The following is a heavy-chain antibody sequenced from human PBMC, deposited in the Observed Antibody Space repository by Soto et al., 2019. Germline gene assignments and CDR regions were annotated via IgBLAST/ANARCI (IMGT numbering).Heavy chain of an antibody. CDR3: ARDPYHVLMVNAPNLYGMDV. V-gene: IGHV1-18*01. D-gene: IGHD2-8*01. CDR1: GYTFTSYA. CDR2: ISAYNGNT. Sequence: ASVKVSCKASGYTFTSYAMRWVRQAPGQRLEWMGWISAYNGNTNYAQKLQGRLTMTTDTSTTTAYMELRSLRSDDTAVYYCARDPYHVLMVNAPNLYGMDVWGQGTTVTVSS. J-gene: IGHJ6*02.